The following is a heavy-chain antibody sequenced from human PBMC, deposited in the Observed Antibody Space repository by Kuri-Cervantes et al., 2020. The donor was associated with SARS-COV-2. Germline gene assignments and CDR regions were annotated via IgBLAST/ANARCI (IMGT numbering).Heavy chain of an antibody. J-gene: IGHJ4*02. Sequence: GESLKISCAASGFTVSSNYMSWVRQAPGKGLECVSVLYIGGSTYYADSVKGRFTISGDNSKNTLYLQMNSLRADDTAVYYCVRPGRLNWNYDYWGQGTLVTVSS. CDR2: LYIGGST. CDR3: VRPGRLNWNYDY. D-gene: IGHD1-7*01. CDR1: GFTVSSNY. V-gene: IGHV3-53*05.